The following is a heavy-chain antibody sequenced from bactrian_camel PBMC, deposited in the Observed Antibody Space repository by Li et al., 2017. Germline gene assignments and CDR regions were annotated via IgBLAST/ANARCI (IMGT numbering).Heavy chain of an antibody. V-gene: IGHV3S25*01. CDR1: GFAFSSYS. Sequence: QLVESGGGLVQPGGSLRLSCAASGFAFSSYSMYWVRQAPGKGLEWVSTISSGGTTYYPDSVKGRFTVSQVNANNTVYLQMNSLRPEDTAMYYCAAGIVPYRVAGPRPKKITLLIGARGPRSPSP. D-gene: IGHD6*01. CDR3: AAGIVPYRVAGPRPKKITLL. CDR2: ISSGGTT. J-gene: IGHJ4*01.